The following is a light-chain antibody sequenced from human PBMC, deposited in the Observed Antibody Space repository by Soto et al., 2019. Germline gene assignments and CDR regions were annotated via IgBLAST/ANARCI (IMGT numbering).Light chain of an antibody. CDR2: EVN. CDR3: CSSVGGPNWV. Sequence: QSALTQPASVSRSPGQSIAISCTGTSSDVGSYDRVSRYQQHPGKAPTLMIYEVNKRPSGVSNRFSGSKSGNTASLTISGLQAEDEADYYCCSSVGGPNWVFGGGTKLTVL. CDR1: SSDVGSYDR. V-gene: IGLV2-23*02. J-gene: IGLJ3*02.